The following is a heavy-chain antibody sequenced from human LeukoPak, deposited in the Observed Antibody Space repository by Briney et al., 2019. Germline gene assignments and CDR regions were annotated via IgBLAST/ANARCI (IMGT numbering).Heavy chain of an antibody. CDR3: ARPYGSVYYYYMDV. Sequence: SETLSLTCTVSGGSLTLYYWTWVRQPAGKGLEWIGRIYTSGSTNYNPSLKSRVNMSVDTSKNQFSLKLRSVTAADTAVYYCARPYGSVYYYYMDVWGKGTTVTVSS. D-gene: IGHD3-10*01. CDR1: GGSLTLYY. J-gene: IGHJ6*03. CDR2: IYTSGST. V-gene: IGHV4-4*07.